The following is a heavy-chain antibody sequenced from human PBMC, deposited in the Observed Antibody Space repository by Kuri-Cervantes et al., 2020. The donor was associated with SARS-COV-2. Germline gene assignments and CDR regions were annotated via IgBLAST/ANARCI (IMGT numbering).Heavy chain of an antibody. CDR1: GYTFTSYY. J-gene: IGHJ6*02. V-gene: IGHV1-46*01. Sequence: ASVKVSCKASGYTFTSYYMHWVRQAPGQGLEWMGIINPNGGSTSYAQKFQGRVTMTRDTSTNTVYMELSSLRSEDTAVYYCAREGRNIDYYYGMDVWGQGTTVTVSS. CDR3: AREGRNIDYYYGMDV. CDR2: INPNGGST. D-gene: IGHD1-14*01.